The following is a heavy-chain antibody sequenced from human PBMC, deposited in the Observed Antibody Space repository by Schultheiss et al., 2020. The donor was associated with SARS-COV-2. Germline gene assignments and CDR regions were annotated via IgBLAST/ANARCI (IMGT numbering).Heavy chain of an antibody. CDR2: IYHSGST. J-gene: IGHJ6*02. D-gene: IGHD2-2*02. CDR1: GFTFSSYG. CDR3: ARGIPRYYYGLDV. V-gene: IGHV4-38-2*01. Sequence: GSLRLSCAASGFTFSSYGMHWVRQAPGKGLEWIGSIYHSGSTYYNPSLKSRVTISVDTSKNQFSLKLSSVTAADTAVYYCARGIPRYYYGLDVWGQGTTVTVSS.